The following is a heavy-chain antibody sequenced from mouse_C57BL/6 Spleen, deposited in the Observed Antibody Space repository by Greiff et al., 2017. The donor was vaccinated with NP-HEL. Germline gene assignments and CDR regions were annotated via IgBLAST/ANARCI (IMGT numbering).Heavy chain of an antibody. V-gene: IGHV1-66*01. CDR3: ARYSSGYWYFDV. J-gene: IGHJ1*03. Sequence: QVQLKESGPELVKPGASVKISCKASGYSFTSYYIHWVKQRPGQGLEWIGWIYPGSGNTKYNEKFKGKATLTADTSSSTAYMQLSSLTSEDSAVYYCARYSSGYWYFDVWGTGTTVTVSS. CDR2: IYPGSGNT. CDR1: GYSFTSYY. D-gene: IGHD3-2*02.